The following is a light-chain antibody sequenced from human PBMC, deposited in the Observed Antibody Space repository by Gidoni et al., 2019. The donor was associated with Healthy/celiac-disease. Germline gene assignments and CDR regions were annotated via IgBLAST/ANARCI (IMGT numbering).Light chain of an antibody. CDR2: AAS. Sequence: DIQLTQSPSFLSASVGDRVTITCRASQGISSYLAWYQQKPGKAPKLLIYAASTLQSGVPSRISGSGSGTEFTLTISSLQPEDFATYYCQQLNSYRTFGPGTKVDIK. V-gene: IGKV1-9*01. CDR1: QGISSY. CDR3: QQLNSYRT. J-gene: IGKJ3*01.